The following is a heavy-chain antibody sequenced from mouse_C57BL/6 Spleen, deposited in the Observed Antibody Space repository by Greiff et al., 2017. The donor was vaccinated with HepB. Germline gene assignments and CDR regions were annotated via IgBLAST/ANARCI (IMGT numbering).Heavy chain of an antibody. D-gene: IGHD2-3*01. V-gene: IGHV5-6*02. CDR1: GFTFSSYG. Sequence: EVKLMESGGDLVKPGGSLKLSCAASGFTFSSYGMSWVRQTPDKRLEWVATISSGGSYTYYPDSVKGRFTISRDNAKNTLYLQMSSLKSEDTAMYYCARGMVTYFDYWGQGTTLTVSS. CDR2: ISSGGSYT. J-gene: IGHJ2*01. CDR3: ARGMVTYFDY.